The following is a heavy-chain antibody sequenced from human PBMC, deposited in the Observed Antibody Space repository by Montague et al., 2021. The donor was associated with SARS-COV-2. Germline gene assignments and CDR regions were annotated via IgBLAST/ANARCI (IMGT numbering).Heavy chain of an antibody. CDR1: GGSISSYY. CDR3: ARASVARKVLDY. V-gene: IGHV4-59*01. D-gene: IGHD6-19*01. J-gene: IGHJ4*02. Sequence: SEILSLTCTVSGGSISSYYWSWIRQPPGKGLEWIGYIYYSGSTNYNPSLKSRVTISVDTSKNQFSLKLSSVTAADTAVYYCARASVARKVLDYWGQGTLVTVSS. CDR2: IYYSGST.